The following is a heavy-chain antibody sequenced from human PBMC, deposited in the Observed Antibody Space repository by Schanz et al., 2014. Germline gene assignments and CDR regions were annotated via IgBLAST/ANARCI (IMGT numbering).Heavy chain of an antibody. Sequence: QVQLVQSGPAVKKPGASMKVSCLASGYSFTEYFLHWVRQAPGQGLEWMGWINPNSGETNYEQKFKGRVTLTSDTSISTAFMELSGLTSDDTAFYYCAKALGLRPFDYWGQGTLVTVSS. CDR2: INPNSGET. J-gene: IGHJ4*02. V-gene: IGHV1-2*02. D-gene: IGHD2-21*01. CDR1: GYSFTEYF. CDR3: AKALGLRPFDY.